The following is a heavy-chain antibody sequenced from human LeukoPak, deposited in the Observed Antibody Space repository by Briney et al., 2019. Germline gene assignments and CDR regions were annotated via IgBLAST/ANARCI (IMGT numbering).Heavy chain of an antibody. Sequence: KSSETLSLTCTVSGGSISSYYWSWIRQPAGKGLEWIGRIYTSGSTNYNPSLKSRVTMSVDTSKNQFSLKLSSVTAADTAVYYCARDGFRDSSGWYDYWGQGTLVTVSS. CDR3: ARDGFRDSSGWYDY. CDR2: IYTSGST. V-gene: IGHV4-4*07. D-gene: IGHD6-19*01. CDR1: GGSISSYY. J-gene: IGHJ4*02.